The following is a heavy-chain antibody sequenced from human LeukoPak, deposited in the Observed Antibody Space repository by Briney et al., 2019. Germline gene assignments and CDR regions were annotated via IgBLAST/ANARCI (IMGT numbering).Heavy chain of an antibody. J-gene: IGHJ4*02. CDR3: AKRGAEVGTTIAPGDY. Sequence: GGSLRLSCAASEFTFSSYGMHWVRQAPGKGLEWVAVISYDGSNKYYADSVKGRFTISRDNSKNTLYLQMNSLRAEDTAVYYCAKRGAEVGTTIAPGDYWGQGSLVTVSS. CDR2: ISYDGSNK. V-gene: IGHV3-30*18. CDR1: EFTFSSYG. D-gene: IGHD1-26*01.